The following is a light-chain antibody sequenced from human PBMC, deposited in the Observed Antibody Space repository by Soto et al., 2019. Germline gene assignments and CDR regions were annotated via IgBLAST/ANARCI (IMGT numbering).Light chain of an antibody. CDR1: QSVGNW. CDR3: QQSYSTPT. V-gene: IGKV1-39*01. J-gene: IGKJ5*01. CDR2: DVS. Sequence: IQIPHSPSTVCAYVGARVTITCRASQSVGNWLAWYQHKPGKAPKLLIYDVSSLQSGVPSRFSGSGSGTDFTLTISSLQPEDFATYYCQQSYSTPTFGQGTRLEIK.